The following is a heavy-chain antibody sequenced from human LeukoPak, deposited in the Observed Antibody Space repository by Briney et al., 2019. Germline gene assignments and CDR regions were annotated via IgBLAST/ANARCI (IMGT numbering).Heavy chain of an antibody. CDR2: IFPSGGEI. CDR3: ATYRQVLLPFES. D-gene: IGHD2-8*02. CDR1: GFTFSTFA. Sequence: EGSLRLSCAASGFTFSTFAMIWVRQPPGKGLEWVSSIFPSGGEIHYADSVRGRFTISRDNSKSTLSLQMNSLRAEDTAIYYCATYRQVLLPFESWGQGTLVTVSS. V-gene: IGHV3-23*01. J-gene: IGHJ4*02.